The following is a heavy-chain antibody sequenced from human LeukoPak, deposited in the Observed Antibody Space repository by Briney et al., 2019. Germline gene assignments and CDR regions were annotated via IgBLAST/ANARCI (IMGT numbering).Heavy chain of an antibody. CDR3: ARELGPYWYFDL. V-gene: IGHV3-7*01. J-gene: IGHJ2*01. CDR1: GFTFSSYW. CDR2: IKQDGSEK. Sequence: GGSLRLSCAASGFTFSSYWMRWVRQAPGKGREWVANIKQDGSEKYYVDSVKGRFTISRDNAKNSLYLQMNSRRAEHTALYYCARELGPYWYFDLRGRGTLVTVPS.